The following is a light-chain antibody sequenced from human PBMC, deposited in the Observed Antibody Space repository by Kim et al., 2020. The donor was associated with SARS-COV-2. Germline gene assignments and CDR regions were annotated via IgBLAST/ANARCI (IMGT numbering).Light chain of an antibody. Sequence: QLCPISCTGTSSDVGGYNYGSSYQQHPGKAPKLMIYDVSKRPSGVPDRFSGSKSGNPASLTISGLQAEDEADYYCCSYAGSYTYVFGTGTKVTVL. CDR3: CSYAGSYTYV. CDR1: SSDVGGYNY. CDR2: DVS. V-gene: IGLV2-11*02. J-gene: IGLJ1*01.